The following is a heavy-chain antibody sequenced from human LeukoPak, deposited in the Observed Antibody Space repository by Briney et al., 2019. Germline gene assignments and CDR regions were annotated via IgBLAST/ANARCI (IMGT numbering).Heavy chain of an antibody. V-gene: IGHV3-23*01. D-gene: IGHD5-12*01. Sequence: GGSLRLSCAASGFTFSTYAMSWVRQTPGKGLEWVSSIAGSDAGTYYADSVKGRFAISRDNSKNTLFLQMNGLRAEDTAVYFCAKDRYGDYEAPFHYYMDAWGRGTTVTVSS. CDR2: IAGSDAGT. CDR1: GFTFSTYA. CDR3: AKDRYGDYEAPFHYYMDA. J-gene: IGHJ6*03.